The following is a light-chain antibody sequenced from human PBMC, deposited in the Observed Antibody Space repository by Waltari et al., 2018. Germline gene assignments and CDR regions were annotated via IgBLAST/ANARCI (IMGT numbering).Light chain of an antibody. J-gene: IGKJ4*01. Sequence: AVQLSQSPSSLSASVGVRVTITCRAIQAISSALAWYQQKPGKAPNLLIYDASNLESGVPSRFSGSGSGTHFTLTISSLQPADFATYYCQQLHSYPVTFGGGTKVEIK. V-gene: IGKV1-13*02. CDR3: QQLHSYPVT. CDR1: QAISSA. CDR2: DAS.